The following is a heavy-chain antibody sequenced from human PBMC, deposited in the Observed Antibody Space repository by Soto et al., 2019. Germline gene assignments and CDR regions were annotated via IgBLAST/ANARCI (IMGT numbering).Heavy chain of an antibody. CDR3: ARDFAYFDS. Sequence: PSETLSLTCPVSGGSFTSNNSWTCVRQPPGQGLEGIGYVYHTGRTSYNPSLKSRVSISMDTSKNQFSLNLDSVTAADSGVYFCARDFAYFDSWGQGTLVTVSS. CDR1: GGSFTSNNS. V-gene: IGHV4-4*02. D-gene: IGHD3-3*01. CDR2: VYHTGRT. J-gene: IGHJ4*02.